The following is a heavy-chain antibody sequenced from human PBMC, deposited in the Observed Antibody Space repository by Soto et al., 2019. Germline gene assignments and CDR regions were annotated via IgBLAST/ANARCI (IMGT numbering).Heavy chain of an antibody. Sequence: GGSLRLSCSASGFTISTYAMHWVRQAPGKGLEWVGRIKSKTDGGTTDYAAPVKGRFTISRDDSKNTLYLQMNSLKTEDTAVYYCTTDEGGYYYDSSGYPLTSPVYWGQGTLVTVSS. J-gene: IGHJ4*02. V-gene: IGHV3-15*07. D-gene: IGHD3-22*01. CDR1: GFTISTYA. CDR3: TTDEGGYYYDSSGYPLTSPVY. CDR2: IKSKTDGGTT.